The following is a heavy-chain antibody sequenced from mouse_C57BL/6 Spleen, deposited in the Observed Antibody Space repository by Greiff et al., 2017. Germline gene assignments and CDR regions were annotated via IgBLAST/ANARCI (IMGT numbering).Heavy chain of an antibody. D-gene: IGHD1-1*01. CDR1: GFTFNTYA. CDR2: IRSKSSNYAT. Sequence: EVMLVESGGGLVQPKGSLKLSCAASGFTFNTYAMHWVRQAPGQGLEWVARIRSKSSNYATYYADSVKDRFTISRDDSQSMLYLKMNNLKTEDTAMYYCVRDSFITTVGPPAWFAYWGQGTLVTVSA. CDR3: VRDSFITTVGPPAWFAY. V-gene: IGHV10-3*01. J-gene: IGHJ3*01.